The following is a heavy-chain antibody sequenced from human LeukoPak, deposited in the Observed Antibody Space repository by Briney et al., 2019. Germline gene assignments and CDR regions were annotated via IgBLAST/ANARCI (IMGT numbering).Heavy chain of an antibody. D-gene: IGHD2-2*01. Sequence: GGSLRLSCAASGFTYSSYWLSWVRQIPGKGLEWVANIKQDGSEKYYVDSVKGRFTISRDNAENSLYLQMNSLRAEDTAVYFCARGPLQYCSGTSCYFDPWGQGTLVTVSS. J-gene: IGHJ5*02. CDR1: GFTYSSYW. CDR3: ARGPLQYCSGTSCYFDP. V-gene: IGHV3-7*01. CDR2: IKQDGSEK.